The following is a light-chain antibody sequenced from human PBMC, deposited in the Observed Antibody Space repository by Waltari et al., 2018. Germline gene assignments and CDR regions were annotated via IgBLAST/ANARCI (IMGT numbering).Light chain of an antibody. J-gene: IGLJ1*01. CDR3: AAWDDSLNGYV. CDR2: YTD. CDR1: SPNIGSNT. Sequence: QSTLTQPSSASGTPGQRVTLSCSGSSPNIGSNTVNWYQQLPGTAPKPLIYYTDQRPSGVSDRFSGSKSGTSASLAFSGLQSEDEAHYYCAAWDDSLNGYVFGSGTEVTVL. V-gene: IGLV1-44*01.